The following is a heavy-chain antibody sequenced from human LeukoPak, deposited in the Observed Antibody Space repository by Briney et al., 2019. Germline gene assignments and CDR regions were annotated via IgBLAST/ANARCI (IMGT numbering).Heavy chain of an antibody. CDR2: IRSKANSYAT. J-gene: IGHJ4*02. Sequence: GGSLRLSCAASGFNFSGSAMHWVRQASGKGLEWVGRIRSKANSYATAYAAPVSGRFTISRDDSKNTAYLQMNSLITEDTAVYYCTSRPAVEMATVGDYWGQGTLVTVSS. CDR3: TSRPAVEMATVGDY. D-gene: IGHD5-24*01. V-gene: IGHV3-73*01. CDR1: GFNFSGSA.